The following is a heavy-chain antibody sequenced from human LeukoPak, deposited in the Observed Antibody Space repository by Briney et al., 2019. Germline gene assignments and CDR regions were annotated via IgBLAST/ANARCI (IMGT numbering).Heavy chain of an antibody. J-gene: IGHJ4*02. D-gene: IGHD3-9*01. CDR2: IYYSGST. Sequence: PSETLSLTCTVSGGSISTYYWSWIRQPPGKGLEWSGYIYYSGSTNYNPSLKSRVTISVDTSKTQFSLKLSSVPAADTAVYYCARGLRYFDWSEGFDYWGQGTLVTVSS. V-gene: IGHV4-59*01. CDR1: GGSISTYY. CDR3: ARGLRYFDWSEGFDY.